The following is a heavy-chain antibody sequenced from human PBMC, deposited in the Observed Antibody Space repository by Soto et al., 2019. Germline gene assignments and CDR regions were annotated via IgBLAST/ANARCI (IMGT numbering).Heavy chain of an antibody. D-gene: IGHD3-3*01. V-gene: IGHV1-18*04. CDR1: VYTFTNYG. J-gene: IGHJ6*02. CDR2: ISAYNGYT. Sequence: XSVEVSCKASVYTFTNYGLNWVRQAPGQGLEWMGWISAYNGYTNYAQKLQGRVTMTTDTSTSTAYMELRSLRSDDTAVYYCARLYGGYGMDVWGQGTTVTVSS. CDR3: ARLYGGYGMDV.